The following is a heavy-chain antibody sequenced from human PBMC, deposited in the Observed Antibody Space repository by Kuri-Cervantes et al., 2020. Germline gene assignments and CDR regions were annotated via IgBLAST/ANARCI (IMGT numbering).Heavy chain of an antibody. CDR3: ARGAYGDY. V-gene: IGHV4-38-2*01. Sequence: ESLKISCAVSGYSISSGYYWGWIRQPPGKGLEWIGEINHSGSTNYNPSLKSRVTISVDTSKNQFSLKLSSVTAADTAVYYCARGAYGDYWGQGTLVTVSS. CDR1: GYSISSGYY. D-gene: IGHD5-12*01. CDR2: INHSGST. J-gene: IGHJ4*02.